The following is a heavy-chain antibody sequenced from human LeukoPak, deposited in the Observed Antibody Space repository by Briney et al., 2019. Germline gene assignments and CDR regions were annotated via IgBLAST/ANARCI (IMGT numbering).Heavy chain of an antibody. V-gene: IGHV3-23*01. D-gene: IGHD4-23*01. CDR2: ISGFGGSA. CDR3: AVGSGLRWPSYPEY. J-gene: IGHJ4*02. CDR1: GFTFSSHV. Sequence: GGSLRLSCAASGFTFSSHVMSWVRQAPGKGLEWVSDISGFGGSAYYADSVKGRFTMSRDNSKNTLYLQMNSLRAEDSAVYYCAVGSGLRWPSYPEYWGLGTLVIVSS.